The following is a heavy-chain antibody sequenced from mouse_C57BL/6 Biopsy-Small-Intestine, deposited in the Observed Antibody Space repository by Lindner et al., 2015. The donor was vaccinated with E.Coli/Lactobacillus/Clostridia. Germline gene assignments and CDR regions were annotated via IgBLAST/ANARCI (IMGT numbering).Heavy chain of an antibody. D-gene: IGHD2-13*01. J-gene: IGHJ3*01. V-gene: IGHV1-14*01. CDR1: GYTLTNYV. CDR3: VREGYGDSFAY. CDR2: INPYNDGA. Sequence: VQLQESGPELVKPGASVKMSCTASGYTLTNYVIHWVKQKPGQGLEWIGYINPYNDGAKYNEKFKGKATLTSDKSSSTAYMELSSLTSEDSAVYYCVREGYGDSFAYWGQGTLVTVSA.